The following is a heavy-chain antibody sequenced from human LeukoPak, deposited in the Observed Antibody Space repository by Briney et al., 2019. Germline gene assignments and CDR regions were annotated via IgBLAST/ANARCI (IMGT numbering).Heavy chain of an antibody. CDR2: IIPIFGTA. Sequence: GASVKVSCKASGGTFTSYAISWVRQAPGQGLEWMGGIIPIFGTANYAQKFQGRVTITSDESTSTAYMELRSLRSEDTAVYYCAREASPTYYYDSSGYYLGYWGQGTLVTVSS. V-gene: IGHV1-69*13. D-gene: IGHD3-22*01. CDR3: AREASPTYYYDSSGYYLGY. CDR1: GGTFTSYA. J-gene: IGHJ4*02.